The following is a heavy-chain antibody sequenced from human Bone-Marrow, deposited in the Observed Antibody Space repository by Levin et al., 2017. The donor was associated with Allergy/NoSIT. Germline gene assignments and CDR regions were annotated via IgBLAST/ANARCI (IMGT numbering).Heavy chain of an antibody. Sequence: ASVKVSCKASGGTFSSYAISWVRQAPGQGLEWMGGIIPIFGTANYAQKFQGRVTITADESTSTAYMELSSLRSEDTAVYYCASRYGPYYYDSSGYFHQFATYFDYWGQGTLVTVSS. CDR2: IIPIFGTA. D-gene: IGHD3-22*01. CDR3: ASRYGPYYYDSSGYFHQFATYFDY. CDR1: GGTFSSYA. J-gene: IGHJ4*02. V-gene: IGHV1-69*13.